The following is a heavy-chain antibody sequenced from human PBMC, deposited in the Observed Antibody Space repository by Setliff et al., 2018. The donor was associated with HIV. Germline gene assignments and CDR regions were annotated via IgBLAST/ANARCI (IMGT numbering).Heavy chain of an antibody. D-gene: IGHD2-21*02. CDR1: GFTFSNYG. V-gene: IGHV3-30*18. CDR2: ISYHGNDK. J-gene: IGHJ4*02. CDR3: AKESLAYCGGDCFFDY. Sequence: GESLKISCAASGFTFSNYGMHWVRQAPGKGLEWVALISYHGNDKYYADSLKGRFTISRDNSKNTLYLQMDSLRAEDTAVYYCAKESLAYCGGDCFFDYWGQGTLVTVSS.